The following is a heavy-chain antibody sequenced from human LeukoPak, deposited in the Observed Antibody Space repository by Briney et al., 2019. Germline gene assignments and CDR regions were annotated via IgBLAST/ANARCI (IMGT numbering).Heavy chain of an antibody. CDR1: GFTFDDYA. Sequence: GRPLRLSCAASGFTFDDYAMHWVRQAPGKGLEWVSGISWNSGSIGYADSVKGRFTISRDNAKNSLYLQMNSLRAEDTALYYCAKDYYYDSRNYFDYWGQGTLVTVSS. CDR2: ISWNSGSI. J-gene: IGHJ4*02. D-gene: IGHD3-22*01. CDR3: AKDYYYDSRNYFDY. V-gene: IGHV3-9*01.